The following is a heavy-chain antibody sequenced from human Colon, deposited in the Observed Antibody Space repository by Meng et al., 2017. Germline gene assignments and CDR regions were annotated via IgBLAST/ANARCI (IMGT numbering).Heavy chain of an antibody. J-gene: IGHJ4*02. CDR3: ARSPYSGSALPFFDY. CDR2: IYYSGST. D-gene: IGHD1-26*01. Sequence: QGQRQDSGPGLVKPSPTLSLTCTVSGDSFNSPDYYWSWIRQPPEKGLEWIGYIYYSGSTYYNPSLKSRVSISGDTSNKQYSLKLTSVTAADTAVYYCARSPYSGSALPFFDYWGQGSLVTVSS. V-gene: IGHV4-30-4*01. CDR1: GDSFNSPDYY.